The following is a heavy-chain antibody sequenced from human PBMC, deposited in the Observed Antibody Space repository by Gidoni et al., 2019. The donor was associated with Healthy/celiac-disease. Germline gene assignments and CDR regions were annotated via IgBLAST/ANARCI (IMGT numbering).Heavy chain of an antibody. J-gene: IGHJ4*02. CDR2: ISSSSSYI. Sequence: EVQLVESGGGLVKPGGSLRLSCAASGFTFSSYSMNWVRQAPGKGLEWVSSISSSSSYIYYADSVKGRFTISRDNAKNSLYLQMNSLRAEDTAVYYCATDPLGIAVALFVWGQGTLVTVSS. V-gene: IGHV3-21*01. D-gene: IGHD6-19*01. CDR3: ATDPLGIAVALFV. CDR1: GFTFSSYS.